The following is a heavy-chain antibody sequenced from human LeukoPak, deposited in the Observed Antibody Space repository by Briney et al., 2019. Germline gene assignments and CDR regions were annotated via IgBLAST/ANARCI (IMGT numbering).Heavy chain of an antibody. CDR3: ARAMSWFDP. CDR1: GGSFSGYY. CDR2: INHSGST. Sequence: SETLSLTCAVYGGSFSGYYWSWIRQPPGKGLEWIGEINHSGSTNYNPSLKSRVTISVDTSKNQFSLKLSSVTAADTAVYYCARAMSWFDPWGQGTLVTVSS. J-gene: IGHJ5*02. V-gene: IGHV4-34*01.